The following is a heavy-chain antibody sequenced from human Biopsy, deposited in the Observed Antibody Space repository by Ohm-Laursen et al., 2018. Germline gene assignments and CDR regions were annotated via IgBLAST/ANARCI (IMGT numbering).Heavy chain of an antibody. CDR1: GGSFTGHY. Sequence: SETLSLTCTVSGGSFTGHYWSWIRQPPEKGLEWIGHISYTGYASYNASLKSRVTISLDTSRKHFSLRLTSLAAADTAVYYCARGSNEYGGLYFPHWGQGTLATVSS. J-gene: IGHJ1*01. D-gene: IGHD4-23*01. CDR2: ISYTGYA. V-gene: IGHV4-59*11. CDR3: ARGSNEYGGLYFPH.